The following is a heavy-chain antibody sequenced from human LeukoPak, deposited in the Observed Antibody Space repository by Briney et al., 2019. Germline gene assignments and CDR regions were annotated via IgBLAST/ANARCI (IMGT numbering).Heavy chain of an antibody. V-gene: IGHV4-39*01. Sequence: SETLSLTCTVSGGSISSSSYYWGWIRQPPGKGLEWIGGIYYSGSTYYNPSLKSRVTISVDTSKNQFSLKLSSVTAADTAVYYCARLFKSTFAMVRGVISYWGQGTLVTVSS. CDR2: IYYSGST. J-gene: IGHJ4*02. CDR1: GGSISSSSYY. D-gene: IGHD3-10*01. CDR3: ARLFKSTFAMVRGVISY.